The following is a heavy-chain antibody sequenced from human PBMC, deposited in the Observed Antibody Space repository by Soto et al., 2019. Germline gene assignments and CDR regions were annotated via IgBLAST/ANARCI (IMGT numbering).Heavy chain of an antibody. D-gene: IGHD2-2*01. CDR3: ARKSYCSSTSCYSIDYYYYGMDV. CDR1: GGTFSSYA. J-gene: IGHJ6*02. V-gene: IGHV1-69*01. Sequence: QVQLVQSGAEVKKPGSSVKVSCKASGGTFSSYAISWVRQAPGQGLEWMGGIIPIFGTANYAQKFQGRVTITADESTSTAYMELSSLRSEDTAVYYCARKSYCSSTSCYSIDYYYYGMDVWGQGTTVTVSS. CDR2: IIPIFGTA.